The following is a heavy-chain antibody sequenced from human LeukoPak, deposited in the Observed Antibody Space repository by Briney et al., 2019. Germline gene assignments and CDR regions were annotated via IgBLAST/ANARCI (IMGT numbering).Heavy chain of an antibody. Sequence: GGSLRLCCAASGFSFGTYAMTWVRQAPGKGLECVSTVSGSGGNTYYTDSVKGRFTISRDNSKNTLFLQMSSLRAEDTALYYCTKGGVVSAFGYWGQGVLVTVSS. CDR1: GFSFGTYA. CDR2: VSGSGGNT. J-gene: IGHJ4*02. D-gene: IGHD3-22*01. CDR3: TKGGVVSAFGY. V-gene: IGHV3-23*01.